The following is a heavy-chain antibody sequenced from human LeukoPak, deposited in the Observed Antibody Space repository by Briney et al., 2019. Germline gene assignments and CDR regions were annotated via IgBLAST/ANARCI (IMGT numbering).Heavy chain of an antibody. J-gene: IGHJ3*02. CDR3: ASPVGATTVRAFDI. D-gene: IGHD1-26*01. V-gene: IGHV3-72*01. CDR2: TRNEANIYTT. CDR1: GFSVINNY. Sequence: PGGSLRLSCAASGFSVINNYMNWVRQAPGKGLEWVGRTRNEANIYTTKYAASVKGRFTISRDDSKNSLYLQMNSLKTEDTAVYYCASPVGATTVRAFDIWGQGTMVTVSS.